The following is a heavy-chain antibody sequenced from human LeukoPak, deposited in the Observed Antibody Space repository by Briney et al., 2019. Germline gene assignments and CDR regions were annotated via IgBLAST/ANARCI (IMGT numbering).Heavy chain of an antibody. J-gene: IGHJ4*02. Sequence: PSQTLSLTCTVSGGSISTGDYYWSWIRQPPGKGLEYIGYIYYSGSTNYNPSLKSRVTISVDTSKNQFSLKLSSVTAADTAVYYCARGKVRGPVAATPPVFDYWGQGTLVTVSS. CDR3: ARGKVRGPVAATPPVFDY. V-gene: IGHV4-30-4*01. D-gene: IGHD2-15*01. CDR1: GGSISTGDYY. CDR2: IYYSGST.